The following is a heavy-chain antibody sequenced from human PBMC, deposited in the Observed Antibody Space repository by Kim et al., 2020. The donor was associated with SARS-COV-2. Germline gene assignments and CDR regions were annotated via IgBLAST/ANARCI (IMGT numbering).Heavy chain of an antibody. V-gene: IGHV5-51*01. CDR3: ARRFYGSGSYYWAFDY. CDR2: IYPGDSDT. J-gene: IGHJ4*02. Sequence: GESLKISCKGSGYSFTSYWIGWVRQMPGKGLEWMGIIYPGDSDTRYSPSLQGQVTISADKSISTAYLKWSSLKDSDAAMYYWARRFYGSGSYYWAFDYWGQGTLVTVSS. CDR1: GYSFTSYW. D-gene: IGHD3-10*01.